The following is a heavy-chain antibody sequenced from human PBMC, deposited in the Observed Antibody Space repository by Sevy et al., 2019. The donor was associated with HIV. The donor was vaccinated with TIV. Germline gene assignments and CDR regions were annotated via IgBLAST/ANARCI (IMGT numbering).Heavy chain of an antibody. Sequence: GGSLRLSCAASGFTFSSYCMHWVRQAPGKGLEWVSRINSDGSSTNYAHSVRGPITISRDNAKNTLALQMNSVEAEDTAVYYWARGLDQFDYWGQGTLVTVSS. CDR2: INSDGSST. D-gene: IGHD1-1*01. V-gene: IGHV3-74*01. J-gene: IGHJ4*02. CDR1: GFTFSSYC. CDR3: ARGLDQFDY.